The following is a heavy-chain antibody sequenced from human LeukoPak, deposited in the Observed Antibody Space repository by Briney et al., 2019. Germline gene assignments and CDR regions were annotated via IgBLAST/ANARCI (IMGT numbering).Heavy chain of an antibody. J-gene: IGHJ4*02. CDR3: ARGAPSVTLDY. CDR2: ISSDGSNT. Sequence: GGSLRLSCAASGFTFSSYWMHWVRQAPGKGLVWVSRISSDGSNTNYADSVKGRFTISRDNAKNTLFLQMNSLRAEDTAVYYCARGAPSVTLDYWGQGTLVTVYS. V-gene: IGHV3-74*01. CDR1: GFTFSSYW. D-gene: IGHD4-17*01.